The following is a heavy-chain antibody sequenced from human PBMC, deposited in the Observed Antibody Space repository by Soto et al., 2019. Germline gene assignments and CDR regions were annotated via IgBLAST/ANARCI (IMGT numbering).Heavy chain of an antibody. CDR1: VFTFGSYE. V-gene: IGHV3-48*03. Sequence: GGALILSCAASVFTFGSYEMNWFRQAPGKGLEWVSYISSSGSTIYYADSVKGRFTISRDNAKNSLYLQMNSLRAEDTAVYYCARIIRFLVHGMDVWGQGTTVTVSS. CDR2: ISSSGSTI. J-gene: IGHJ6*02. CDR3: ARIIRFLVHGMDV. D-gene: IGHD3-3*01.